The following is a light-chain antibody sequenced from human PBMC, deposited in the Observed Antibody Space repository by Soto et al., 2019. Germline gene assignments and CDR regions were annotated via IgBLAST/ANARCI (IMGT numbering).Light chain of an antibody. Sequence: QSVLTQPPSVSAAPGQRVSISCSGSDSNIGNNYISWYRQVPGTAPKVVIYDNNKRPSWIPDRFSASKSGTSSTLAITGLRTGDEAFYYCGTWDSSLTSWVFGVGTKLTVL. V-gene: IGLV1-51*01. CDR2: DNN. J-gene: IGLJ3*02. CDR3: GTWDSSLTSWV. CDR1: DSNIGNNY.